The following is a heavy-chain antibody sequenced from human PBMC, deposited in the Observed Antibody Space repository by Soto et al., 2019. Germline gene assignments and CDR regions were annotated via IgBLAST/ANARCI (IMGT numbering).Heavy chain of an antibody. CDR1: GFTFSDHY. V-gene: IGHV3-72*01. Sequence: EVQLVESGGGLVQPGGSLRLSCAASGFTFSDHYMDWVRQAPGKGLEWVGRTRNKANSYTTEYAASVKGRFTISRDDSKNSLYLQMNSLKTDDTAVYYCVRVRGGGTYHFDFWGQGTLATVSS. D-gene: IGHD3-10*01. CDR2: TRNKANSYTT. CDR3: VRVRGGGTYHFDF. J-gene: IGHJ4*02.